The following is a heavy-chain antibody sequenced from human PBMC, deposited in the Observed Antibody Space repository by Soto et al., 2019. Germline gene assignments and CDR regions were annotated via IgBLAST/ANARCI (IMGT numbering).Heavy chain of an antibody. CDR2: IYYSGST. J-gene: IGHJ6*02. D-gene: IGHD5-12*01. V-gene: IGHV4-61*01. CDR3: ARLDADIVAKTYGMDV. CDR1: GGSVSSGSCY. Sequence: SETLSLTCTVSGGSVSSGSCYWSWIRQPPGKGLEWIGYIYYSGSTNYNPSLKSRVTISVDTSKNQFSLKLSSVTAADTAVYYCARLDADIVAKTYGMDVWGQGTTVTVSS.